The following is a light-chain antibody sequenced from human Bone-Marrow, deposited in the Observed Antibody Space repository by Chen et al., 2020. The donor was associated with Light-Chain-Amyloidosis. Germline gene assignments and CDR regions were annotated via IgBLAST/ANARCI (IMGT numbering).Light chain of an antibody. J-gene: IGLJ3*02. CDR3: SSYTTSRTRV. V-gene: IGLV2-14*03. Sequence: QSALTQPASVSGSPGQSITISCTGTSSDVGGYIYVSWYQQHPGKAPKLMIYDVSNRPSGVSTRFSGSKSGNTASLTISGLQAEDEADYYCSSYTTSRTRVFGGGTKVTVL. CDR2: DVS. CDR1: SSDVGGYIY.